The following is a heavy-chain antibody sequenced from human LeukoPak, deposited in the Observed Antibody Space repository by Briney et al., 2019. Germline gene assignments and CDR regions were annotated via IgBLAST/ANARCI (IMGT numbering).Heavy chain of an antibody. J-gene: IGHJ4*02. CDR1: GSSFTSYW. CDR3: ARVGTRLAVDY. D-gene: IGHD6-19*01. CDR2: IYPGDSDT. V-gene: IGHV5-51*01. Sequence: GASLQISCKGSGSSFTSYWIGWVRQLPGKGLEWMGIIYPGDSDTRYSPSFQGQVTISADKSISTAYLQWSSLKASDTAMYYCARVGTRLAVDYWGQGTLVTVSS.